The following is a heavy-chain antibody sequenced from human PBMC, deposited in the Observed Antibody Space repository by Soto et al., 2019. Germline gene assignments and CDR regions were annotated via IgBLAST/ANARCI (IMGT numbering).Heavy chain of an antibody. CDR3: ACRYSGYHDSEAFDI. CDR2: MNPNSGNT. CDR1: GYTFTSYD. D-gene: IGHD5-12*01. Sequence: GASVTVSCQASGYTFTSYDINWVRQATGQGLEWMGWMNPNSGNTGYAQKFQGRVTMTRNTSISTAYMELSSLRSEDTAVYYCACRYSGYHDSEAFDIWGQGTMVTVSS. V-gene: IGHV1-8*01. J-gene: IGHJ3*02.